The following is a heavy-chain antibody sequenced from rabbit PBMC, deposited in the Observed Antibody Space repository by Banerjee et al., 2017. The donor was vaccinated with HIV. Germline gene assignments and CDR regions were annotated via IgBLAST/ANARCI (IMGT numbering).Heavy chain of an antibody. V-gene: IGHV1S45*01. J-gene: IGHJ2*01. CDR3: ARGVNYTFDP. CDR1: GIDFSRDV. D-gene: IGHD1-1*01. Sequence: QEQLEESGGGLVKPEGSLTLTCKASGIDFSRDVMCWVRQAPGKGLEWIASIYTGSSGRTYYASWAKGRFTISKTSSTTVTLQMTSLTAADTATYFCARGVNYTFDPWGPGTLVTVS. CDR2: IYTGSSGRT.